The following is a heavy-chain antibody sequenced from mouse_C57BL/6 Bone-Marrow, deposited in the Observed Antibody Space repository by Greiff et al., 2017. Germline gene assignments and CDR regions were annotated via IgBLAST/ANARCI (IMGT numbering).Heavy chain of an antibody. V-gene: IGHV1-82*01. J-gene: IGHJ2*01. D-gene: IGHD3-3*01. CDR2: IYPGDGDT. CDR1: GYAFSSSW. Sequence: QVQLQQSGPELVKPGASVKISCKASGYAFSSSWMNWVKQRPGKGLEWIGRIYPGDGDTNYNGKFKGKATLTAEKSSSTAYMQLSSLTSEDSAVYFCARRAGYWGQGTTLTVSS. CDR3: ARRAGY.